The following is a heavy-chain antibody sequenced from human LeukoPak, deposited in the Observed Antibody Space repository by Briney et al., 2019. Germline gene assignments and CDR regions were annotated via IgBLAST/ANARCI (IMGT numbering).Heavy chain of an antibody. D-gene: IGHD3-10*01. CDR2: ISYDGSNK. J-gene: IGHJ4*02. Sequence: GRSLRLSSAASGCTFSSYAKHWVRQAPGKGLEWVAVISYDGSNKYYADSVKGRFIISRDNSKNTMYLQMNSLKTEDTAVYYCTTDIPRGLIPPDNYWGQGTLVTVSS. CDR1: GCTFSSYA. CDR3: TTDIPRGLIPPDNY. V-gene: IGHV3-30-3*01.